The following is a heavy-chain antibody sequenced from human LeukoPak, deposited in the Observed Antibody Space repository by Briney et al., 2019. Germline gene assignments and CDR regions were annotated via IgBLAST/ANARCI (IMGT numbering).Heavy chain of an antibody. Sequence: GGSLRLSCAASGFTFSTYDMHWVRQATGKGLEWVSSIGTRDDTYYAGSVKGRFTISREDARNSVYLQMNSLRTGDTAVYYCARGAETGFDYWGQGILVTVSS. J-gene: IGHJ4*01. CDR1: GFTFSTYD. CDR3: ARGAETGFDY. CDR2: IGTRDDT. D-gene: IGHD1-14*01. V-gene: IGHV3-13*01.